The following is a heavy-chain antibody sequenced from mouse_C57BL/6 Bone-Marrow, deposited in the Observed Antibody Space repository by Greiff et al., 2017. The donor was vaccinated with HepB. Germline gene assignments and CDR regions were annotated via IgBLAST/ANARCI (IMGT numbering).Heavy chain of an antibody. V-gene: IGHV1-82*01. Sequence: VQLQQSGPELVKPGASVKISCKASGYVFSSSWMNWVKQRPGKGLEWIGRIYPGDGDTNYNGKFKGKATLTADKSSSTAYMQLSSLTSEDSAVYFCARNYYGSSPFAYWGQGTLVTVSA. CDR1: GYVFSSSW. CDR2: IYPGDGDT. D-gene: IGHD1-1*01. J-gene: IGHJ3*01. CDR3: ARNYYGSSPFAY.